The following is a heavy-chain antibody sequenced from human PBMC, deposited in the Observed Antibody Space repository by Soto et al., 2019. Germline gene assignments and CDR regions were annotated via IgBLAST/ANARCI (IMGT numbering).Heavy chain of an antibody. V-gene: IGHV3-9*01. CDR1: GFTFDDYA. Sequence: GGSLRLSCAASGFTFDDYAMHWVRQAPGKGLEWVSGISWNSGRIGYADSVKGRFTISRDTAKNSLYLQMNSLRVEDTALYFCAKDRLFGDSSAVFDYWGQGTLVTVSS. J-gene: IGHJ4*02. CDR3: AKDRLFGDSSAVFDY. D-gene: IGHD3-10*02. CDR2: ISWNSGRI.